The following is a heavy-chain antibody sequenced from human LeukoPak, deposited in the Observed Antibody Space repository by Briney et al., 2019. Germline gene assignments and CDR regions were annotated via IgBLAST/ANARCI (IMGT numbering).Heavy chain of an antibody. CDR1: GYTFPTSG. V-gene: IGHV1-18*01. CDR2: ISVYNHNT. J-gene: IGHJ4*02. D-gene: IGHD2-8*01. CDR3: ARTNLDCKNGVCYDY. Sequence: ASVTVSCKASGYTFPTSGISWVRQAPGQGLEWMGWISVYNHNTNYAQKFQGRVTVTTDTSTRTAYMELRSLRSDDTAVYYCARTNLDCKNGVCYDYWGQGTLVTVSS.